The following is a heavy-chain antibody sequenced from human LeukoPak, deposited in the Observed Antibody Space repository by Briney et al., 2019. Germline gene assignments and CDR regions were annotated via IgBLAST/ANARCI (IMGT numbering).Heavy chain of an antibody. CDR2: IWYDGSNK. CDR1: GFTFSSYG. CDR3: ARDGASMRRYFDLIGRYYYYGMDV. J-gene: IGHJ6*02. Sequence: GGSLRLSCAASGFTFSSYGMHCVRQAPGKGLEWVAVIWYDGSNKYYADSVKVRFTISRDNSKNTLYLQMNSLRAEDTAVYYCARDGASMRRYFDLIGRYYYYGMDVWGQGTTVTVSS. V-gene: IGHV3-33*01. D-gene: IGHD3-9*01.